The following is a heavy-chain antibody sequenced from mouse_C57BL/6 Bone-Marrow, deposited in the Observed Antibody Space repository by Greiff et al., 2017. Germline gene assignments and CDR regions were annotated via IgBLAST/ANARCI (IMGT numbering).Heavy chain of an antibody. Sequence: QVHVKQPGAELVKPGASVKLSCKASGYTFTSYWMHWVKQRPGQGLEWIGMIHPNSGSTNYNEKFKSKATLTVDKSSSTAYMQLSSLTSEDSAVYYCAKGAGPYFGCWGPGTTLTASS. CDR1: GYTFTSYW. V-gene: IGHV1-64*01. D-gene: IGHD3-3*01. CDR2: IHPNSGST. CDR3: AKGAGPYFGC. J-gene: IGHJ2*01.